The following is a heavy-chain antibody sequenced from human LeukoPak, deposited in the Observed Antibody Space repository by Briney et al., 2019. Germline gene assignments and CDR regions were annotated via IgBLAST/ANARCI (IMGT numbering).Heavy chain of an antibody. V-gene: IGHV4-59*01. J-gene: IGHJ5*02. Sequence: PSETLSLTCTVSGGSISSYYWSWIRQPPGKGLEWIGYIYYSGSTNYNPSLKSRVTISVDTSKNQFSLKLSSVTAADTAVYYCARHWGRSSSFVSRRRPTGPNWFDPWGQGTLVTVSS. CDR2: IYYSGST. D-gene: IGHD6-13*01. CDR3: ARHWGRSSSFVSRRRPTGPNWFDP. CDR1: GGSISSYY.